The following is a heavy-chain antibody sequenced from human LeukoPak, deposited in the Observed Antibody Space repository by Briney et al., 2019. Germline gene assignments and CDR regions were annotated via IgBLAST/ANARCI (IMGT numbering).Heavy chain of an antibody. CDR2: TSYDGSNK. D-gene: IGHD4/OR15-4a*01. V-gene: IGHV3-30-3*01. J-gene: IGHJ4*02. CDR3: TRNEYGEYYFDY. Sequence: GGSLRLPCAASEFTSSHYAMHWVRQAPGKGLEWLAVTSYDGSNKHYADSVRVRLTISRDNCKNTLYLQMNSLRPEDTAVYYCTRNEYGEYYFDYWGQGTLVTVSS. CDR1: EFTSSHYA.